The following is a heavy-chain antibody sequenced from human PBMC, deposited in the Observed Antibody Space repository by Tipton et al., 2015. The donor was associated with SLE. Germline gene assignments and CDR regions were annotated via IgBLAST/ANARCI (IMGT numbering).Heavy chain of an antibody. D-gene: IGHD3-16*01. CDR2: IITSEGRT. Sequence: QLVQSGADVKKPGASMKVSCKTSGYTFSDYYIHWMRQAPGQGLEWIGIIITSEGRTNYAQKFWGLVSMTRDMSTSTIYMELDSPTSDDTAVYYCVRELVGGHFDYWGQGTLVTVSS. J-gene: IGHJ4*02. CDR3: VRELVGGHFDY. CDR1: GYTFSDYY. V-gene: IGHV1-46*01.